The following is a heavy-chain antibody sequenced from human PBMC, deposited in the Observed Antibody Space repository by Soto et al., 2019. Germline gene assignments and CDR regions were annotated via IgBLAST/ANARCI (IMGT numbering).Heavy chain of an antibody. CDR1: GFTFSNHA. CDR3: AKVHHDYGDYDFGALGY. J-gene: IGHJ4*02. CDR2: VSGSGTTT. D-gene: IGHD4-17*01. V-gene: IGHV3-23*01. Sequence: PGGSLRLACAASGFTFSNHALSWVRQAPGKGLQWVSFVSGSGTTTYYADSVKGRFTLSRDISKNTLYLQMNSLRAEDTAVYYCAKVHHDYGDYDFGALGYWGQGTPVTVSS.